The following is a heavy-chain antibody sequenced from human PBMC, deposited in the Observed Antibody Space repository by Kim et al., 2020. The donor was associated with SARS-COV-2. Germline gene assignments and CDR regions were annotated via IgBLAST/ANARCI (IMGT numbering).Heavy chain of an antibody. CDR1: GYTFTSYG. V-gene: IGHV1-18*04. Sequence: ASVKVSCKASGYTFTSYGISWVRQAPGQGLEWMGWISAYNGNTNYAQKLQGRVTMTTDTSTSTAYMELRSLRSDDTAVYYCARDFVIGGHYYYYYGMDVWGQGTTVTVSS. J-gene: IGHJ6*02. CDR3: ARDFVIGGHYYYYYGMDV. D-gene: IGHD3-22*01. CDR2: ISAYNGNT.